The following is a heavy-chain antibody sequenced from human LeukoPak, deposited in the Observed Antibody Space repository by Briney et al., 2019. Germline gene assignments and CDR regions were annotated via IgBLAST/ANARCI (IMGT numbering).Heavy chain of an antibody. D-gene: IGHD2-2*01. V-gene: IGHV1-69*04. CDR2: IIPILGIA. J-gene: IGHJ3*02. Sequence: SVKVSCKASGGTFSSYAISWVRQAPGQGLEWMGRIIPILGIANYAQKFQGRVTITADKSTSTAYMELSSLRSEDTAVYYCARDVDQLLEIDIWGQGTMATVSS. CDR3: ARDVDQLLEIDI. CDR1: GGTFSSYA.